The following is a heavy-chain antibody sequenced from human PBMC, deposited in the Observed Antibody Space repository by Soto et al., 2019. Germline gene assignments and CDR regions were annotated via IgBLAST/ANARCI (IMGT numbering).Heavy chain of an antibody. Sequence: PSETLSLTRTVSGGSISSYYWSWIRQPPGKGLEWIGYIYYSGSTNYNPSLRSRVTISVDTSKNQFSLKLSSVTAADTVVYYCAREVSGYDYIDYWGQGTLVSVS. V-gene: IGHV4-59*01. D-gene: IGHD5-12*01. CDR3: AREVSGYDYIDY. J-gene: IGHJ4*02. CDR2: IYYSGST. CDR1: GGSISSYY.